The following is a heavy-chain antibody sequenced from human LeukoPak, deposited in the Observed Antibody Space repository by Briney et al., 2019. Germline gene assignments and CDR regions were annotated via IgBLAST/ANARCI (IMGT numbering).Heavy chain of an antibody. Sequence: SGGSLRLSCAASGFTFSNYWMSCVRQAPGKGLEWVANIKQDGSEKYYVDSVKGRFTISRDNAKNSLYLQMNSLRAEDTALYYCAREDQPRGTFDYWGQGILVTVSS. V-gene: IGHV3-7*05. J-gene: IGHJ4*02. D-gene: IGHD2-15*01. CDR3: AREDQPRGTFDY. CDR2: IKQDGSEK. CDR1: GFTFSNYW.